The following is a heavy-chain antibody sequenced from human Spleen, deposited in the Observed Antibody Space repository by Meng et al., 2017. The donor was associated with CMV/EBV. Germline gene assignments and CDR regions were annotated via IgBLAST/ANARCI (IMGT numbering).Heavy chain of an antibody. D-gene: IGHD3-22*01. J-gene: IGHJ4*02. CDR1: GYTFTRYY. CDR3: ARDSDISGYYYTDY. CDR2: INPGGPST. Sequence: SGYTFTRYYMHWVRQAPGQGLEWMGLINPGGPSTNYAQKFQGRLTMTSDASTNTVYMELSSLRFEDTAVYYCARDSDISGYYYTDYWGQGTLVTVSS. V-gene: IGHV1-46*01.